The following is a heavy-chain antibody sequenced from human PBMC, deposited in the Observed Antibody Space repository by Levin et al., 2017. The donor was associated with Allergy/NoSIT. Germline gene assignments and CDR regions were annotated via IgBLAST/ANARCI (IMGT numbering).Heavy chain of an antibody. CDR1: GYSFSDYY. V-gene: IGHV1-2*02. D-gene: IGHD2-8*02. J-gene: IGHJ5*01. CDR3: ARDKSYRDTGGSYDS. Sequence: GASVKVSCKASGYSFSDYYIHWVRQAPGQGLEWMGRINPNSGGTNYAQTFQGRVTMTRDTSTYSAYMELSRLTSDDTAVYYCARDKSYRDTGGSYDSWGQGTLVTVSS. CDR2: INPNSGGT.